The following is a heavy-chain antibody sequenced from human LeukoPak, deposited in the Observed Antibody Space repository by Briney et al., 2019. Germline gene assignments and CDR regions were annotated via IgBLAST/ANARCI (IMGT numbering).Heavy chain of an antibody. J-gene: IGHJ5*02. D-gene: IGHD1-14*01. CDR3: AKGFASLPLRNHFDP. Sequence: PGRSLRLSCAASGFTFDDYAMQWARQRPGKGLEWVASISWNGGSIDYADSVKGRFTISRDNTKSFLYLQMNSLRPEDTALYYCAKGFASLPLRNHFDPWGQGTLVTVSS. V-gene: IGHV3-9*01. CDR1: GFTFDDYA. CDR2: ISWNGGSI.